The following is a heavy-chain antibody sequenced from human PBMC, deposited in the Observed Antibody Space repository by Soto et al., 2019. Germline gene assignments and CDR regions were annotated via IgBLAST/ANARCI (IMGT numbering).Heavy chain of an antibody. CDR1: GGSISSYY. V-gene: IGHV4-59*08. D-gene: IGHD2-21*02. J-gene: IGHJ6*02. Sequence: SETLSLTCTVSGGSISSYYWSWIRQPPGKGLEWIGYIYYSGSTNYNPSLKSRVTISVDTSKNQFSLKLSSVTAADTAVYYCARACGGDCYSGYYYGMDVWGQGTKVTVSS. CDR2: IYYSGST. CDR3: ARACGGDCYSGYYYGMDV.